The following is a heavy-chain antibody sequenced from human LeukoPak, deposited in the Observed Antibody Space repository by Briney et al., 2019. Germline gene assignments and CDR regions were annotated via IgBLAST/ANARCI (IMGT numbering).Heavy chain of an antibody. CDR1: GGYISSYY. V-gene: IGHV4-59*08. CDR3: ARGVDTAMDYYYYYGMDV. D-gene: IGHD5-18*01. CDR2: IYYSGST. Sequence: SETLSLTCTVSGGYISSYYWSWLRQPPGKALEWIGYIYYSGSTNYNPSLKSRVTISVDTSKNQFSLKLSSVTAADTAVYYCARGVDTAMDYYYYYGMDVWGQGTTVTVSS. J-gene: IGHJ6*02.